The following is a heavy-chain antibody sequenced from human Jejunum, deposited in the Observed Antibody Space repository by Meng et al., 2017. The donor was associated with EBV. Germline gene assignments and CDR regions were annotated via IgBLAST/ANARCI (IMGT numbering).Heavy chain of an antibody. CDR2: IDHTGTT. J-gene: IGHJ4*02. V-gene: IGHV4-4*02. CDR3: ARDSQYLARGYFDY. CDR1: CGSINNNNW. Sequence: VALQECAPGLGQPSGALSLTCTVSCGSINNNNWWHWVRQAPGKGLEWIGEIDHTGTTHYNPSLKSRVTISLGTSMNQFSLELTSPTPADTAVYYCARDSQYLARGYFDYWGQGALVTVSS. D-gene: IGHD2/OR15-2a*01.